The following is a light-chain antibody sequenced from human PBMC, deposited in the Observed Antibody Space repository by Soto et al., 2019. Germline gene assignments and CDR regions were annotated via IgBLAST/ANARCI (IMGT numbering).Light chain of an antibody. Sequence: DIQLTQSPSTLSASVGDRVTITCRASQSLSDWLAWYQQIPGTAPKLLIYRASSLQSGVPSRFSGSGSGTDFTLTISSLQPEDFATYYCQQANSFPYTFGQGTKLEIK. CDR1: QSLSDW. CDR3: QQANSFPYT. V-gene: IGKV1-12*01. J-gene: IGKJ2*01. CDR2: RAS.